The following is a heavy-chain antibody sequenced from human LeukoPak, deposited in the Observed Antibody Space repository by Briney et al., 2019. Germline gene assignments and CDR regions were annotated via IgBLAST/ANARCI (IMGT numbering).Heavy chain of an antibody. V-gene: IGHV4-31*03. D-gene: IGHD3-22*01. CDR1: GGSISSGGYY. CDR2: IYYSGST. J-gene: IGHJ4*02. CDR3: VRVVIGMSVYFDY. Sequence: PSETLSLTCTVSGGSISSGGYYWRWIRQHPGKGLEWIGYIYYSGSTYYNPSLKSRVTISVDTSKNQFSLKLSSVTAADTAVYYCVRVVIGMSVYFDYWGQGTLVTVSS.